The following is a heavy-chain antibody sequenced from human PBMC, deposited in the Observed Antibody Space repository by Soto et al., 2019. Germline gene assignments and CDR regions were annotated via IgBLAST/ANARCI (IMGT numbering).Heavy chain of an antibody. CDR3: AGYSVVGVAAPDKYYFDY. V-gene: IGHV1-69*06. Sequence: QVQLVQSGAEVKKPGSSVKVSCKASGGTFSSYAISWVRQAPGQGLEWMGGIIPIFGTANYAQKFQGRVTIAADKSTSTAYMELSSLRSEDTAVYYCAGYSVVGVAAPDKYYFDYWGQGTLVTVSS. CDR2: IIPIFGTA. CDR1: GGTFSSYA. J-gene: IGHJ4*02. D-gene: IGHD2-15*01.